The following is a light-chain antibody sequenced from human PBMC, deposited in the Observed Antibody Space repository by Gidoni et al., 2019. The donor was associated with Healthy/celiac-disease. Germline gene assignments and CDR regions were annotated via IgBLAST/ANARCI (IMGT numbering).Light chain of an antibody. CDR1: SSDVGGYNY. Sequence: SALTQPAPAAGSPGQSITICCTGTSSDVGGYNYVSWYQQHPGKAPKLMIYAVSNRPSGVSNRFSGSKSGNTASLTISGLQAEDEADYYCSSYTSSSTRVFGGGTKLTVL. CDR2: AVS. V-gene: IGLV2-14*01. CDR3: SSYTSSSTRV. J-gene: IGLJ2*01.